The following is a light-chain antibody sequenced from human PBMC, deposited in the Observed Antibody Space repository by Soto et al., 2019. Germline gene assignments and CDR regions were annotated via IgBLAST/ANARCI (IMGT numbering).Light chain of an antibody. CDR2: DVS. Sequence: QYVLTQPASVSGSPGQSITISCTGTSSDVGGYNSVSWYQQHPGKAPKLMIYDVSNRPSGVSNRFSGSKSGNTASLTISGLQAEDEADYYCSSYTSSSSYVFGPGTKVTVL. V-gene: IGLV2-14*01. J-gene: IGLJ1*01. CDR3: SSYTSSSSYV. CDR1: SSDVGGYNS.